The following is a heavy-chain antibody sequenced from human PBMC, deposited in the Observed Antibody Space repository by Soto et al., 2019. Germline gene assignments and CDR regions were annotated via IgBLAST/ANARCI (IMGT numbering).Heavy chain of an antibody. CDR2: IYYTGST. D-gene: IGHD1-1*01. J-gene: IGHJ4*02. V-gene: IGHV4-39*01. Sequence: QLQVQGSGPGLVKPSETLSLTCTVPGASTSSRDYYWGWIRQPPGKGLKWIGSIYYTGSTYHNPSLKSRVTMSVDTPRTQFSLKLSSVTAADTAIYYCARHDHSAWNRFDSWGQGTLVTVSS. CDR3: ARHDHSAWNRFDS. CDR1: GASTSSRDYY.